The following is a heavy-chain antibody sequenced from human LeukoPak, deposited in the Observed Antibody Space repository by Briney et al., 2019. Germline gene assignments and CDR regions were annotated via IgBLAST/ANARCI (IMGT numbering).Heavy chain of an antibody. J-gene: IGHJ4*02. Sequence: SETLSLTCTVSGASISIYYYNWIRQTAGRGLEWIGRLYISGSTDYNPSLKSRVTISVDTSNNQFSLNLNSVTAADTAVYFCARDLSGSLYFDYWGQGVLVTVSS. D-gene: IGHD3-10*01. CDR2: LYISGST. V-gene: IGHV4-4*07. CDR3: ARDLSGSLYFDY. CDR1: GASISIYY.